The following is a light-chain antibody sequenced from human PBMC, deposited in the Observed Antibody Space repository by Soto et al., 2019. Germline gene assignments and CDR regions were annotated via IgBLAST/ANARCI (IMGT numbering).Light chain of an antibody. Sequence: EIVMTQSRATLSVSPGERATLSCRASQFVDSNLTWYQQKPGQTPRLLIYDASTRATAIPARFSGSGSGTEFTLTISSLQSEDFAVYYCQQYNNWPLTFGAGTKVEIK. CDR3: QQYNNWPLT. CDR2: DAS. CDR1: QFVDSN. J-gene: IGKJ4*01. V-gene: IGKV3-15*01.